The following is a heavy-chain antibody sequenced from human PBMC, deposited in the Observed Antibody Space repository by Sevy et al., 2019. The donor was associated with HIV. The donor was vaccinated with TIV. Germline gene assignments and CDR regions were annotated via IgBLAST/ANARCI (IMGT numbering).Heavy chain of an antibody. V-gene: IGHV3-30-3*01. D-gene: IGHD3-22*01. Sequence: GGSLRLSCAASGFTFSSYAMHWVRQAPGKGLEWVAVISYDGSNKYYADSVKGRFTISRDNSKNPLYLQMNSLRAEDTAVYYCARDYYDSSGYHFDYWGQGTLVTVSS. CDR1: GFTFSSYA. CDR2: ISYDGSNK. J-gene: IGHJ4*02. CDR3: ARDYYDSSGYHFDY.